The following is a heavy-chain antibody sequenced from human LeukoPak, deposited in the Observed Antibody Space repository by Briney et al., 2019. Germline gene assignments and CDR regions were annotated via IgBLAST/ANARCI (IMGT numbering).Heavy chain of an antibody. Sequence: SETLSLTCSVSGVSIRSYYWSWFRQPPGKGLEWIGYVYRSGDTDYSPSLKSRVTISLDTSKNQVSLRLISVTAADTTVYYCARGVQQWLKFDYWGQGILLIVSS. CDR2: VYRSGDT. J-gene: IGHJ4*02. V-gene: IGHV4-59*01. CDR3: ARGVQQWLKFDY. D-gene: IGHD3-22*01. CDR1: GVSIRSYY.